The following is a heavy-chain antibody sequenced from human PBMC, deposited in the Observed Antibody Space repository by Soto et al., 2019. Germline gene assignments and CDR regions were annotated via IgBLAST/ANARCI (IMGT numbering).Heavy chain of an antibody. Sequence: GGSLRLSCAASGFTLSSYAMNWVRQAPGRGLEWVSSISASGESTYYADSVKGRFTISRDNSKNTLSLQMNSLTAEDTAVYFCAKVRDRGYSSRGWFDPWGQGTLVTVSS. V-gene: IGHV3-23*01. CDR3: AKVRDRGYSSRGWFDP. J-gene: IGHJ5*02. CDR2: ISASGEST. D-gene: IGHD5-18*01. CDR1: GFTLSSYA.